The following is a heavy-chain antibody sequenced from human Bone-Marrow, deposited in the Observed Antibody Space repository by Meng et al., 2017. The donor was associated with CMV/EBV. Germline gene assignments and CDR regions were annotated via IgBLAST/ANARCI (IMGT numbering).Heavy chain of an antibody. CDR1: GFTFSSYD. J-gene: IGHJ5*02. D-gene: IGHD3-3*01. CDR3: ARGDFWLSWFDP. Sequence: GESLKISCAACGFTFSSYDMHWVRQATGKGLEWVSAIGTAGDTYYPGSVKGQFTISRENAKNSLYLQMNSLRAADTAVYYCARGDFWLSWFDPWGQGTLVTVSS. V-gene: IGHV3-13*03. CDR2: IGTAGDT.